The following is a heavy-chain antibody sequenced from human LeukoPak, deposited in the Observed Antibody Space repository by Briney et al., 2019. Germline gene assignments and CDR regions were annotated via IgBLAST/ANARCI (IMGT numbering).Heavy chain of an antibody. CDR2: ISPDTGGT. V-gene: IGHV1-2*02. J-gene: IGHJ4*02. D-gene: IGHD1-20*01. CDR1: GYSFTDYF. CDR3: ATRGLTGDF. Sequence: WASVKVSCKAFGYSFTDYFMHWVRQAPGQGLEWMGWISPDTGGTNYAQKFQGRVTMTRDTSISTASMELSGLRSDDTAVYYCATRGLTGDFWGQGTLVTVSS.